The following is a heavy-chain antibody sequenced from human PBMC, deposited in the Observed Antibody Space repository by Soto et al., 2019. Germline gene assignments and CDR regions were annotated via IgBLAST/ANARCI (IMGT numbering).Heavy chain of an antibody. J-gene: IGHJ5*02. Sequence: GASVKVSCKASGYTFTSYAMHWVRQAPGQRLEWMGWINAGNGNTKYSQKFQGRVTITRDTSASTAYMELSSLRSEDTAVYYCARDGTGIAAAGNIDPWGQGTLVTVSS. CDR1: GYTFTSYA. CDR2: INAGNGNT. V-gene: IGHV1-3*01. CDR3: ARDGTGIAAAGNIDP. D-gene: IGHD6-13*01.